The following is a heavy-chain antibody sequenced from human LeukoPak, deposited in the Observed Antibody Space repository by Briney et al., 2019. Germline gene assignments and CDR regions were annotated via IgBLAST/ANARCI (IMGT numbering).Heavy chain of an antibody. CDR3: AREETWYYDSSGYRAFDY. Sequence: SQTLSLTCAISGDSVSSNSAAWTWIRQSPSRGLEWLGRTYYRSKWYNDYAVSVKSRITINPDTSKNQFSLQLNSVTPEDTAVYYCAREETWYYDSSGYRAFDYWGQGTLVTVSS. CDR2: TYYRSKWYN. J-gene: IGHJ4*02. V-gene: IGHV6-1*01. D-gene: IGHD3-22*01. CDR1: GDSVSSNSAA.